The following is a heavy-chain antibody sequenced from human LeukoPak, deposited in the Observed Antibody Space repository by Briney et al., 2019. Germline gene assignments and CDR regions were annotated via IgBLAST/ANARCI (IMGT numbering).Heavy chain of an antibody. Sequence: GGSLRLSCAASGFTFSDHYMDWVRQAPGKGLEWVGFIRSKAYGGTTEYAASVKGRFTISRDDSKSIAYLQMNSLETEDTAVYYCTRGGYDGNENDYWGQGTLVTVSS. CDR1: GFTFSDHY. CDR2: IRSKAYGGTT. D-gene: IGHD4-23*01. CDR3: TRGGYDGNENDY. V-gene: IGHV3-49*04. J-gene: IGHJ4*02.